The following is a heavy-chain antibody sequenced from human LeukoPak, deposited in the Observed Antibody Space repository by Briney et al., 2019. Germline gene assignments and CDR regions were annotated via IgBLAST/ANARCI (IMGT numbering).Heavy chain of an antibody. D-gene: IGHD1-1*01. CDR3: ARGIGLERRYFQFDY. CDR1: GFTFSSYE. J-gene: IGHJ4*02. V-gene: IGHV3-48*03. CDR2: IDFGGRII. Sequence: PGGSLRLSCVASGFTFSSYEMNWVRQVPGKALEWVSYIDFGGRIISYADHVKGRFTISRDNAKNSVYLQMNSLRAEDTAVYYCARGIGLERRYFQFDYWGQGILVTVSS.